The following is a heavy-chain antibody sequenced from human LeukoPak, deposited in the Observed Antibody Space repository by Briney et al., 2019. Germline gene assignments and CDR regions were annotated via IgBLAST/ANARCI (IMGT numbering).Heavy chain of an antibody. V-gene: IGHV3-30*03. CDR1: GFTFSSYG. CDR3: ARASGYYYYYYMDV. CDR2: ISYDGSNK. D-gene: IGHD3-10*01. Sequence: GGSLRLSCAASGFTFSSYGMHWVRQAPGKGLEWVAVISYDGSNKYYADSVKGRFTTSRDNSKNTLYLQMNSLRAEDTAVYYCARASGYYYYYYMDVWGKGTTVTVSS. J-gene: IGHJ6*03.